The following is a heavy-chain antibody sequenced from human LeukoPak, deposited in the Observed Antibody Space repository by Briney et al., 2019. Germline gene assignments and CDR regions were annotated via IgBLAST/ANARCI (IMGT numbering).Heavy chain of an antibody. D-gene: IGHD6-13*01. CDR2: VWYDGNNK. Sequence: GGSLRLSCAASGFTFRSYGMHWVRQAPGKGLEWVAIVWYDGNNKYYADSVKGRFTVSRDNSKDTVSLQLNSLRAEDTAVDYCARGSAAAAGACGYWGQGALVTVPS. V-gene: IGHV3-33*01. CDR3: ARGSAAAAGACGY. J-gene: IGHJ4*02. CDR1: GFTFRSYG.